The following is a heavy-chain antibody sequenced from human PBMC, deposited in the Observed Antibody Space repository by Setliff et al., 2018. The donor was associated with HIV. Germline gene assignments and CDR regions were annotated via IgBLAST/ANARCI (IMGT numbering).Heavy chain of an antibody. CDR2: ISGYNGHT. D-gene: IGHD6-19*01. CDR1: GYTFSTYG. V-gene: IGHV1-18*01. CDR3: ARLGSGWSDSYYYAMDV. J-gene: IGHJ6*02. Sequence: GASVKVSCKASGYTFSTYGISWVRQAPGQGLEWMGWISGYNGHTNLGQKFQGRATMTTDTSTNMAYMELRSLKFDDTAVYYCARLGSGWSDSYYYAMDVWGQGTTVTVSS.